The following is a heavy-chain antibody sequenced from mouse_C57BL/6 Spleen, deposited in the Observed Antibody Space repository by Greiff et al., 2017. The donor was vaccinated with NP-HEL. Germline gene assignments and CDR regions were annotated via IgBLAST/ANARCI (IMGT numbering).Heavy chain of an antibody. V-gene: IGHV5-6*01. CDR3: ARHDGSSYLFDY. J-gene: IGHJ2*01. D-gene: IGHD1-1*01. CDR1: GFTFSSYG. CDR2: ISSGGSYT. Sequence: EVKLMESGGDLVKPGGSLKLSCAASGFTFSSYGMSWVRQTPDKRLEWVATISSGGSYTYYPDSVKSRFTISRDNAKNTQYLQMSSLKSEDTAMYYCARHDGSSYLFDYWGKGTTLTVSS.